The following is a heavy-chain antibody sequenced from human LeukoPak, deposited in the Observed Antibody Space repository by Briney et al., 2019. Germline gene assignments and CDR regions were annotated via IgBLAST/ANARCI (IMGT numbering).Heavy chain of an antibody. CDR2: LKFDGTIT. V-gene: IGHV3-74*03. CDR3: AGQANNWFDP. CDR1: GFTFSNAW. Sequence: GGSLRLSCAASGFTFSNAWMSWVRQAPGKGLVWVSRLKFDGTITQYADSVKGRFTVSRDNAKNTLYLQMDSLRAEDTAVYYCAGQANNWFDPWGQGTLVTVSS. J-gene: IGHJ5*02.